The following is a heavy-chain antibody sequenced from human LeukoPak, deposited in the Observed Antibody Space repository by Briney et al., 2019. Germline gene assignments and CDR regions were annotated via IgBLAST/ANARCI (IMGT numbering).Heavy chain of an antibody. V-gene: IGHV3-7*01. CDR1: GFTFSSYW. CDR2: INQDGSEK. CDR3: AREGVLDYDFWSGYYFDY. J-gene: IGHJ4*02. D-gene: IGHD3-3*01. Sequence: GGSLRLSCAASGFTFSSYWMSWVRQAPGKGLEWVANINQDGSEKYYVDSVKGRFTISRDNAKNSLYLQMNSLRAEDTAVYYCAREGVLDYDFWSGYYFDYWGQGTLVTVSS.